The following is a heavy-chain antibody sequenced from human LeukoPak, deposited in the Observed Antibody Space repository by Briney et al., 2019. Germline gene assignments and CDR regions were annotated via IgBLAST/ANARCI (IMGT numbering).Heavy chain of an antibody. D-gene: IGHD2-21*02. J-gene: IGHJ4*02. CDR1: GFTFSTYG. Sequence: GGSLRLSCAASGFTFSTYGMSWVRQAPGKGLEWVSSISGSGSGTYYADSVKGRFTISRDNSKNTLYLQMNSLRAEDTALYYCAKDPTYCAGDCSIHYFDYWGQGTLVTVSS. CDR2: ISGSGSGT. V-gene: IGHV3-23*01. CDR3: AKDPTYCAGDCSIHYFDY.